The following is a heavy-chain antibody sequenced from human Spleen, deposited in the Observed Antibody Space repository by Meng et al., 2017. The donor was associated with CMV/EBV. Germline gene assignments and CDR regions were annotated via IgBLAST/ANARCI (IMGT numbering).Heavy chain of an antibody. J-gene: IGHJ4*02. CDR1: GFTFDDYG. V-gene: IGHV3-20*04. Sequence: GESLKISCAASGFTFDDYGMSWVRQAPGKGLEWVSGINWNGGSTGYADSVKGRFTISRDNAKNPLYLQMNSLRAEDTALYYCARGPTREVLRFLEWFFDYWGQGTLVTVSS. D-gene: IGHD3-3*01. CDR2: INWNGGST. CDR3: ARGPTREVLRFLEWFFDY.